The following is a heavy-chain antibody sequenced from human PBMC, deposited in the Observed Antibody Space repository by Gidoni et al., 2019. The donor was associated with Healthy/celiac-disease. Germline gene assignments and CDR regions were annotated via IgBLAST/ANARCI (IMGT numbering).Heavy chain of an antibody. CDR3: ARGGFGELLSRYYYYYMDV. CDR1: GGTFSSYA. CDR2: IIPIFGTA. V-gene: IGHV1-69*01. Sequence: QVQLVQSGAEVKKPGSSVKVSCKASGGTFSSYAISWVRQAPGQGLEWMGGIIPIFGTANYAQKFQGRVTITADESTSTAYMELSSLRSEDTAVYYCARGGFGELLSRYYYYYMDVWGKGTTVTVSS. D-gene: IGHD3-10*01. J-gene: IGHJ6*03.